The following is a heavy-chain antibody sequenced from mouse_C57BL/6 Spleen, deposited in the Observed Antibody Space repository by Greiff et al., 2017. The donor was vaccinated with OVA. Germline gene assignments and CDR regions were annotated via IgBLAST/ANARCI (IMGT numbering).Heavy chain of an antibody. CDR3: AREDLLLRSDY. J-gene: IGHJ2*01. Sequence: QVQLQQPGAELVKPGASVKLSCKASGYTFTSYWMHWVKQRPGQGLEWIGMIHPNSGSTNYNEKFKSKATLTVDKSSSTAYMQLSSLTSEDSAVYYCAREDLLLRSDYWGKVTTLTVSS. CDR1: GYTFTSYW. D-gene: IGHD1-1*01. V-gene: IGHV1-64*01. CDR2: IHPNSGST.